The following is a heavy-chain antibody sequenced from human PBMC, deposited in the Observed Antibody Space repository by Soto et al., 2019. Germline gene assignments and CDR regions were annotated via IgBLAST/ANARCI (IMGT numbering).Heavy chain of an antibody. J-gene: IGHJ4*02. CDR3: ARTPYYDFWSGYGPQRYFDY. D-gene: IGHD3-3*01. CDR1: GYTFTSYY. Sequence: ASLKVSCKASGYTFTSYYMHWVRQAPGQGLEWMGIINPSGGSTSYAQKFQGRVTMTRDTSTSTVYMELSSLRSEDTAVYYCARTPYYDFWSGYGPQRYFDYWGQGTLVTV. CDR2: INPSGGST. V-gene: IGHV1-46*01.